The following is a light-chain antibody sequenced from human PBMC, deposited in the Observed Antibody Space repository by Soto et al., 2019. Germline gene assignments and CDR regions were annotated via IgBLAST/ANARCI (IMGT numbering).Light chain of an antibody. J-gene: IGKJ5*01. Sequence: EIKLCRSPGTLSLSHGERATLSCRASQSVSSSYLAWYQQKPGQPPRLLIYGASSRATGIPDRFSGSGSGTDFTLTISRLEPEDFAVFYCQQYNSWPFTFGQGTRLDIK. CDR3: QQYNSWPFT. CDR2: GAS. CDR1: QSVSSSY. V-gene: IGKV3-20*01.